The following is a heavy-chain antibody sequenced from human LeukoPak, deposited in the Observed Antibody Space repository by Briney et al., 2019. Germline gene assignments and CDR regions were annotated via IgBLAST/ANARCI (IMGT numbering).Heavy chain of an antibody. Sequence: PPGGPLRLSCAASGFTFRSYEMHWVRQAPGKGLEGVSYISSSGSTIHYADSVKGRFSISRDNAKNSLSLQMNSLRAEDTAVYYCARVGVVVITVRAFDIWGQGTMVTVSS. D-gene: IGHD3-22*01. CDR2: ISSSGSTI. CDR1: GFTFRSYE. J-gene: IGHJ3*02. CDR3: ARVGVVVITVRAFDI. V-gene: IGHV3-48*03.